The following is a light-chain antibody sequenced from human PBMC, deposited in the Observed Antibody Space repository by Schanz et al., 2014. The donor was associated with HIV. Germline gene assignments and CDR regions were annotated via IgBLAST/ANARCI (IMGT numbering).Light chain of an antibody. V-gene: IGKV3-15*01. CDR3: QHRSSWPYT. CDR2: RAS. CDR1: QSVGSM. J-gene: IGKJ1*01. Sequence: EIVMTQSPATLSVSPGDTVTLSCRASQSVGSMLDWFQQKPGQAPRLVIFRASTRATGFPARFSGSGSGTEFTLTISSLEPEDFAVYYCQHRSSWPYTFGQGTKVEIK.